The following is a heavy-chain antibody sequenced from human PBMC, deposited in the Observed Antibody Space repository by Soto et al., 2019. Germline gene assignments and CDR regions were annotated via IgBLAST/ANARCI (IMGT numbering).Heavy chain of an antibody. CDR1: GGTFSSYA. CDR3: ATMGQETTFYGSGSGFDMDV. D-gene: IGHD3-10*01. V-gene: IGHV1-69*01. CDR2: IIPLFGTA. J-gene: IGHJ6*02. Sequence: QVQLVQSGAEVKKPGSSVKVSCKASGGTFSSYAISWVRQAPGQWLEWMGGIIPLFGTAKYAQKFQGRVTITVDESTRTGYMELSSLRSEDTAVYYCATMGQETTFYGSGSGFDMDVWGQGTPVTVSS.